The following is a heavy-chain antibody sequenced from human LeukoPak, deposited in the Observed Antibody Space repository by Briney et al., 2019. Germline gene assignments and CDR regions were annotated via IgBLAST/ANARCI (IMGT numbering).Heavy chain of an antibody. V-gene: IGHV4-61*02. CDR3: ARRAYYGSGSYYPTSYNWFDP. CDR2: IYSSGST. D-gene: IGHD3-10*01. J-gene: IGHJ5*02. Sequence: SQTLSLTCTVSGGSISSASHYWSWIRQPAGKGLEWIGRIYSSGSTNYNPSLKSRVTMSVDTSKNHFSLKLTSVTAADTAVYYCARRAYYGSGSYYPTSYNWFDPWGQGTLVTVSS. CDR1: GGSISSASHY.